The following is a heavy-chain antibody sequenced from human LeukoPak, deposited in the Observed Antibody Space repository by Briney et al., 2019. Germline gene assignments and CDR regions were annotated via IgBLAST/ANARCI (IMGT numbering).Heavy chain of an antibody. D-gene: IGHD2-21*01. CDR3: AKPTSKYSTYYYYGVDV. J-gene: IGHJ6*02. CDR2: ISYDGSNK. Sequence: GRSLRLSCAASGFTFSSYGMHWVRQAPGNGLEWVALISYDGSNKYYADSVKGRFTISRDNSKNTLYLQMNSLRAEDTAVYYCAKPTSKYSTYYYYGVDVWGQGTTVTVSS. V-gene: IGHV3-30*18. CDR1: GFTFSSYG.